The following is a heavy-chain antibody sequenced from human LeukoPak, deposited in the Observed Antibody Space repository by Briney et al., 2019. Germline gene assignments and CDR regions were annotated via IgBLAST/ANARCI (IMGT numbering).Heavy chain of an antibody. CDR2: IYYSGST. J-gene: IGHJ5*02. D-gene: IGHD3-22*01. V-gene: IGHV4-28*01. Sequence: PSDTLSLTCAVSGYSISSSNWWGWIRQPPGKGLEWIGYIYYSGSTYYNPSLKSRVTMSVDTSKNQFSLKLSSVTAADTAVYYCARLSLFEDSSGWFDPWGQGTLVTVSS. CDR1: GYSISSSNW. CDR3: ARLSLFEDSSGWFDP.